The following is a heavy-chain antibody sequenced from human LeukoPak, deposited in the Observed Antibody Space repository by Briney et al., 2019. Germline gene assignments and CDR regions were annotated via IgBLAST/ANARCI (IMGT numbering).Heavy chain of an antibody. J-gene: IGHJ6*02. Sequence: QPGGSLRLSCAASGFTFSSYAMSWVRQAPGKGLEWVSAISGSGGSTYYADSVKGRFTISRDNSKNTLYLQMNSLRAEYTAVYYCAKDQFWSGLTTMDVWGQGTTVTVSS. V-gene: IGHV3-23*01. CDR2: ISGSGGST. CDR3: AKDQFWSGLTTMDV. CDR1: GFTFSSYA. D-gene: IGHD3-3*01.